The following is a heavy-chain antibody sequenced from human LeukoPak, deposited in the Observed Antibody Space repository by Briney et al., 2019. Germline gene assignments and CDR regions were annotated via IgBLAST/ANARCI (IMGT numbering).Heavy chain of an antibody. Sequence: ASVKVSCKASGYTFTNYGITWVRQAPGQGLEWMGWISTHDGTRNYALKHEDRVTMTTDTSTSTAYMELRGLRSDDTAVYYCARRSTLYSSGRFYFDYWGQGTLVTVSS. CDR2: ISTHDGTR. CDR1: GYTFTNYG. D-gene: IGHD6-19*01. CDR3: ARRSTLYSSGRFYFDY. J-gene: IGHJ4*02. V-gene: IGHV1-18*01.